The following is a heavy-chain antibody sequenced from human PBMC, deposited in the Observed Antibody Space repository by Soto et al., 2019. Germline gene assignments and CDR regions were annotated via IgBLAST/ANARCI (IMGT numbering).Heavy chain of an antibody. V-gene: IGHV3-30-3*01. Sequence: QVQLVESGGGVVQPGRSVRLSCAAAGFTFSSYAMHWVRQAPGKGLEWVAGISYDGSNKYYADSVKVRFTISRDNSKNTLYLQMNSLRAEDTAVYYCANFVVVPAALPLDVWGQGTTLTVSS. CDR2: ISYDGSNK. CDR3: ANFVVVPAALPLDV. CDR1: GFTFSSYA. J-gene: IGHJ6*02. D-gene: IGHD2-2*01.